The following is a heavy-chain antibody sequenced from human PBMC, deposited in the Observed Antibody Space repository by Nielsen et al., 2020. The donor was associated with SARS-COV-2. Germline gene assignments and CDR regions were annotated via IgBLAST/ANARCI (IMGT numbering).Heavy chain of an antibody. CDR3: AREKGYYESLFYYGLDV. Sequence: SETLSLTCTVSGGSISSDGSCWIWIRQHPGKGLEWIGYIYHTGSTHYNPSLKSRVIMSVDTSKNQFSLNLTSVTAADTAVYYCAREKGYYESLFYYGLDVWGPGTPVTVSS. CDR1: GGSISSDGSC. D-gene: IGHD3-22*01. CDR2: IYHTGST. J-gene: IGHJ6*02. V-gene: IGHV4-31*03.